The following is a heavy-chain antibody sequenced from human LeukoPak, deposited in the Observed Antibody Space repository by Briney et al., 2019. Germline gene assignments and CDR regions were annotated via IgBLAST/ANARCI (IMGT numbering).Heavy chain of an antibody. CDR3: ARSSDCSGGSCRPYYYGLDV. D-gene: IGHD2-15*01. CDR1: GFTVSSNY. CDR2: IYSGGST. J-gene: IGHJ6*02. Sequence: GGSLRLSCAASGFTVSSNYMSWVRQAPGKGLEWVSVIYSGGSTYYADSVKGRFTISRDNSKNTLYLQMNSLRAEDTAVYYCARSSDCSGGSCRPYYYGLDVWGQGTTVTVSS. V-gene: IGHV3-66*02.